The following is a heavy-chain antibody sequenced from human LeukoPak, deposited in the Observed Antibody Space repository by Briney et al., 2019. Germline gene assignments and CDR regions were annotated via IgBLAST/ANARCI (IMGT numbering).Heavy chain of an antibody. Sequence: SETLSLTCTVDARSISSYYWSWIRQPPGKGLEWIGSIYYSGSTSYNPSLKSRVTISVDTSRNQFSLKLSSVTAADTAVYYCARESKLFFGETRWGQGTLVTVSS. V-gene: IGHV4-39*02. J-gene: IGHJ4*02. D-gene: IGHD3-10*01. CDR3: ARESKLFFGETR. CDR1: ARSISSYY. CDR2: IYYSGST.